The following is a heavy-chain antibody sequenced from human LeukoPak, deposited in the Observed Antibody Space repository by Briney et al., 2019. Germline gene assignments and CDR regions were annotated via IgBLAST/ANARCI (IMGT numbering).Heavy chain of an antibody. J-gene: IGHJ1*01. CDR2: ISPDGSTT. V-gene: IGHV3-74*03. CDR3: ARSGTLEYFQH. CDR1: GFTFSNYG. Sequence: GRSLRLSCAGSGFTFSNYGMHWVRQAPGKGLMWVSRISPDGSTTLYADSVKGRFTISRDNAKNSLFLQMNSLTAEDTAVYYCARSGTLEYFQHWGQGTLVTVSS. D-gene: IGHD6-25*01.